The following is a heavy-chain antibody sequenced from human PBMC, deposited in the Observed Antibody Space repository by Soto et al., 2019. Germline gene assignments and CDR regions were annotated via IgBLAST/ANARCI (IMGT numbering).Heavy chain of an antibody. V-gene: IGHV3-48*01. CDR3: ARHPERIAQIGWFDP. D-gene: IGHD6-13*01. CDR2: ISSSSTI. Sequence: GSLRLSCAASGFTFSSYSMNWVRQAPGKGLEWVSYISSSSTIYYADSVKGRFTISRDNAKNSLYLQMNSLRAEDTAVYYCARHPERIAQIGWFDPWGQGTLVTVS. J-gene: IGHJ5*02. CDR1: GFTFSSYS.